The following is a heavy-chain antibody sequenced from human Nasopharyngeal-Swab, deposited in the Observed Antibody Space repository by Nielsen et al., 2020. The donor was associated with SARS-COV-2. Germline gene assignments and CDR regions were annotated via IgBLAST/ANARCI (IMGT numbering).Heavy chain of an antibody. D-gene: IGHD5-12*01. CDR3: ASIVATIRGG. J-gene: IGHJ4*02. V-gene: IGHV3-21*01. CDR1: GFTFSSYS. CDR2: ISSSSSYI. Sequence: GESLKISCAASGFTFSSYSMNWVRQAPGKGLEWVSSISSSSSYIYYADSVKGRFTISRDNAKNSLYLQMNSLRAEDTAVYYCASIVATIRGGWGQGTLVTVSS.